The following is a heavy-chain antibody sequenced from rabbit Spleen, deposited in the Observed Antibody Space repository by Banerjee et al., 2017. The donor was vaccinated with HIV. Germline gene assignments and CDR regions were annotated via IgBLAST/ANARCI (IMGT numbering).Heavy chain of an antibody. CDR2: IYAGSSGST. J-gene: IGHJ6*01. CDR1: EFSFSSGYD. D-gene: IGHD1-1*01. V-gene: IGHV1S40*01. CDR3: ARDTSSSFSSYGMDL. Sequence: QSLEESGGGLVQPEGSLTLTCTASEFSFSSGYDMCWVRQAPGKGLEWIACIYAGSSGSTYYANWAKGRFTISKTSSTTVTLQMTSLTAADTATYFCARDTSSSFSSYGMDLWGPGTLVTVS.